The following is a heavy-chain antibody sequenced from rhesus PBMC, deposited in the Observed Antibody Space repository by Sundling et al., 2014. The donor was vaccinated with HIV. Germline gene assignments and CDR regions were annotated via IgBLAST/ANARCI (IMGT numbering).Heavy chain of an antibody. CDR1: GYSISSGYY. V-gene: IGHV4-127*01. J-gene: IGHJ4*01. Sequence: QVQLQESGPGLVKPSETLSLTCAVSGYSISSGYYWNWIRQPPGKGLEWIGSIYGSGGSNYLNPSLKSRVTLSVDTSKNQFSLKLSSVTAADTAVYYCARADNWNYAFDYWGQGVLVTVSS. CDR3: ARADNWNYAFDY. D-gene: IGHD1-26*01. CDR2: IYGSGGSN.